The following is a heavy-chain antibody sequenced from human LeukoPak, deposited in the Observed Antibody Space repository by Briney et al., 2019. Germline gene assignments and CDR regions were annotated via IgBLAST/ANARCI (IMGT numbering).Heavy chain of an antibody. CDR1: GGSISGYY. CDR3: ARGGGSYQGWFDP. J-gene: IGHJ5*02. Sequence: SETLSLTCTVSGGSISGYYWSWIRQPPGKGLEWIGYIYYSGSTNYNPSLKSRVTISVDTSKNQFSLKLSSVTAADTAVYYCARGGGSYQGWFDPWGQGTLVTVSS. D-gene: IGHD1-26*01. CDR2: IYYSGST. V-gene: IGHV4-59*01.